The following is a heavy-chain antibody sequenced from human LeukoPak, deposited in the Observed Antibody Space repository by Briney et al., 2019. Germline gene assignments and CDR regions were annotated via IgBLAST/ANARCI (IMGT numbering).Heavy chain of an antibody. V-gene: IGHV3-30*03. CDR3: AASSGSYHY. CDR1: GFTFSTHG. CDR2: ISYDGSDQ. Sequence: GGSLRLSCAASGFTFSTHGLHWVRQAPGKGLEWLAIISYDGSDQYYADSVKGRFTISRDNSKNTLSLQMNSLTAEDTAVYYCAASSGSYHYWGQGTLVAVSS. J-gene: IGHJ4*02. D-gene: IGHD3-10*01.